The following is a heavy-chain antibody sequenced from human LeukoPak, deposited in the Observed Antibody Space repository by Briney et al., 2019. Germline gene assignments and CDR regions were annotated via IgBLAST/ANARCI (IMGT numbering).Heavy chain of an antibody. Sequence: SETLSLTCTVSGGSISSGSYYWSWIRQPAGKGLEWIGRIYTSGSTNYNPSLKSRVTISVDTSKNQFSLKLSSVTAADTAVYYCARRVIWFGEIDYWGQGTLVTVSS. CDR3: ARRVIWFGEIDY. V-gene: IGHV4-61*02. J-gene: IGHJ4*02. CDR2: IYTSGST. CDR1: GGSISSGSYY. D-gene: IGHD3-10*01.